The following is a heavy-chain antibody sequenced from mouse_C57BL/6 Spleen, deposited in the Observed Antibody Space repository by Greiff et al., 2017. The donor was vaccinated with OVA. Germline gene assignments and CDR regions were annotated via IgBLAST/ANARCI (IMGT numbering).Heavy chain of an antibody. Sequence: QVQLQQPGAELVLPGASVKLSCKASGYTFTSYWMHWVKQRPGQGLEWIGEIDPSDSYTNYNQKFKGKFTLTVDKSSSTAYMQLSSLTSEDSAGYYGARVYINYLAWFADWGQGTLVTVSA. D-gene: IGHD2-5*01. CDR3: ARVYINYLAWFAD. J-gene: IGHJ3*01. V-gene: IGHV1-69*01. CDR1: GYTFTSYW. CDR2: IDPSDSYT.